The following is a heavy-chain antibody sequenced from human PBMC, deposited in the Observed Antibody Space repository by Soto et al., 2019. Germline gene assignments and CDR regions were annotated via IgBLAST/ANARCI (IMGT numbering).Heavy chain of an antibody. V-gene: IGHV3-30*18. Sequence: GGSLRLSCAASGFPFSSYGMHLVRQSPGKELEWVALISYDGSNKYYADSVKGRFTVSRDNSKKTLYLQMNSLRAEDTAMYYSAKVDQGDPLMYYYGMDVWGQGTTVTVSS. CDR1: GFPFSSYG. J-gene: IGHJ6*02. CDR2: ISYDGSNK. D-gene: IGHD2-21*02. CDR3: AKVDQGDPLMYYYGMDV.